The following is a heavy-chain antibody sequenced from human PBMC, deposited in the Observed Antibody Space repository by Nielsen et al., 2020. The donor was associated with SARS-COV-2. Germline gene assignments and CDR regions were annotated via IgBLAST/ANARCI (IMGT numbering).Heavy chain of an antibody. J-gene: IGHJ6*02. CDR3: ARDHGCSGGSCLTQSDYYYYYGMDV. CDR1: GFTFSSYA. V-gene: IGHV3-30-3*01. D-gene: IGHD2-15*01. Sequence: GESLKISCAASGFTFSSYAMHWVRQAPGKGLEWVAVISYDGSNKYYADSVKGRFTISRDNSKNTLYLQMNSLRAEDTAVYYCARDHGCSGGSCLTQSDYYYYYGMDVWGQGTTVTVSS. CDR2: ISYDGSNK.